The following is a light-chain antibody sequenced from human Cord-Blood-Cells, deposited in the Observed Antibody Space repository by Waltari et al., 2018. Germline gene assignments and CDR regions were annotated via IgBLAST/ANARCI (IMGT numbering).Light chain of an antibody. Sequence: DIQMSQSPSYLSASVGDRVTITGRASQTISSYLNWYQQKPGKATKLLIYAASSLQSGVPSRFSGSRSGTDFTLTISSLQPEDFATYYCQQSYSTPYSFGQGTKLEIK. CDR3: QQSYSTPYS. J-gene: IGKJ2*03. CDR2: AAS. V-gene: IGKV1-39*01. CDR1: QTISSY.